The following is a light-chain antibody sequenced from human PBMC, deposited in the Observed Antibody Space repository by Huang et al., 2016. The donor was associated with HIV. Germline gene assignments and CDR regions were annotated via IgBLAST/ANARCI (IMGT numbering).Light chain of an antibody. CDR1: QSSSNY. CDR3: QQSYNTPPT. Sequence: DIQMTQSPASLSASVGDRVTITCRATQSSSNYVNWYQQKPGKAPTLLIYVASTLQSGVPSRFSGSGSGTDFTLTISSLQPEDFTTYYCQQSYNTPPTFGQGTEVEI. J-gene: IGKJ1*01. V-gene: IGKV1-39*01. CDR2: VAS.